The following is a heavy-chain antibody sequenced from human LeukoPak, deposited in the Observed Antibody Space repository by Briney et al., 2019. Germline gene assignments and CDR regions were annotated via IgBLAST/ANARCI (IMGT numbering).Heavy chain of an antibody. D-gene: IGHD3-22*01. Sequence: GGSLRLSCAASGFTFSSYSMNWVRQAPGKGLEWVSSISSSSSYIYYADSVKGRFTISRDNSKSTLYLQMNSLRAEDTAVYYCAKGSKAVVFTRDHYMDVWGKGTTVTVSS. V-gene: IGHV3-21*01. CDR1: GFTFSSYS. CDR3: AKGSKAVVFTRDHYMDV. CDR2: ISSSSSYI. J-gene: IGHJ6*03.